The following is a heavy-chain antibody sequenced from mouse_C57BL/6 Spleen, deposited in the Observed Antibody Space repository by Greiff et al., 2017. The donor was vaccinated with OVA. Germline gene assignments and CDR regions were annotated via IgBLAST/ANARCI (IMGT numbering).Heavy chain of an antibody. D-gene: IGHD2-4*01. J-gene: IGHJ3*01. CDR3: ARDDYGFAY. CDR1: GFTFSSYA. Sequence: EVQLVESGGGLVKPGGSLKLSCAASGFTFSSYAMSWVRQTPEKRLEWVATISDGGSYTYYPDTVKGRFTISSDNAKNNLNLQMSHLKSEDTARDYCARDDYGFAYWGQGTPVTVSA. V-gene: IGHV5-4*01. CDR2: ISDGGSYT.